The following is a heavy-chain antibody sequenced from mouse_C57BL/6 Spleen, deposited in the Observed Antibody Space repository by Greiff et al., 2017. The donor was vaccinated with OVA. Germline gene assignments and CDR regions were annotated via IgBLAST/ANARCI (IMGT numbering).Heavy chain of an antibody. Sequence: DVKLVESGGGLVQPGGSLSLSCAASGFTFTDYYMSWVRQPPGKALEWLGFIRNKANGYTTEYSASVKGRFTISRDNSQSILYLQMNALRAEDSATYYCARYRGLRPYWYFDVWGTGTTVTVSS. CDR1: GFTFTDYY. J-gene: IGHJ1*03. CDR2: IRNKANGYTT. CDR3: ARYRGLRPYWYFDV. D-gene: IGHD2-4*01. V-gene: IGHV7-3*01.